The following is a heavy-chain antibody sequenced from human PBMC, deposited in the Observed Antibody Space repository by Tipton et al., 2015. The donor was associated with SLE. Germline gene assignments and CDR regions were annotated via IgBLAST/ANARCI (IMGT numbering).Heavy chain of an antibody. CDR2: IYHSGST. J-gene: IGHJ3*02. Sequence: TLSLTCTVSGYSISSGYYWGWIRQPPGKGLEWIGGIYHSGSTYYNPSLKSRVTISVDTPKNQFSLKLSSVTAADTAVYYCARGGYDAFDIWGQGTMVTVSS. CDR3: ARGGYDAFDI. D-gene: IGHD3-16*01. V-gene: IGHV4-38-2*02. CDR1: GYSISSGYY.